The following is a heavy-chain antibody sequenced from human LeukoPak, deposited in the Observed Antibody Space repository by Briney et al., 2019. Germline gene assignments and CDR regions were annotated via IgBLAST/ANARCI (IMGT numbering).Heavy chain of an antibody. D-gene: IGHD5-12*01. V-gene: IGHV4-59*12. CDR3: ARDQGGYGIFDY. CDR2: IYYSGSA. CDR1: GGSINNYY. Sequence: SETLSLTCTVSGGSINNYYWNWIRQPPGKGLEWIGYIYYSGSASYNPSLKSRVTISVDKSKNQFSLKLSSVTAADTAVYYCARDQGGYGIFDYWGQGTLVTVSS. J-gene: IGHJ4*02.